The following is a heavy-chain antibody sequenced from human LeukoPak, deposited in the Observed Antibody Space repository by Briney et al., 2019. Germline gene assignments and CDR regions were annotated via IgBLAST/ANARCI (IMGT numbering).Heavy chain of an antibody. Sequence: SETLSLTCTVSGASTTVSLSYGGWFRQPPGKGLKGMGGSYYSGSTYYNPSLKSRVTISVETSKDQLSLRLTSVTAADTAVYYCARVPIPSNYSDGSGHLDYWGLGTLVTVSS. D-gene: IGHD3-22*01. CDR2: SYYSGST. J-gene: IGHJ4*02. CDR3: ARVPIPSNYSDGSGHLDY. V-gene: IGHV4-39*07. CDR1: GASTTVSLSY.